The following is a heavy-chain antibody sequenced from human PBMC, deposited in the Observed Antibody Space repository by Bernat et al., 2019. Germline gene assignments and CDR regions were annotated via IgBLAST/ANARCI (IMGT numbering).Heavy chain of an antibody. D-gene: IGHD1-7*01. CDR1: GFTFSSYA. V-gene: IGHV3-23*01. Sequence: EVQLLESGGGLVQPGGSLRLSCAASGFTFSSYAMSWVRQAPGKGLEWVSAISGSGGSTYYADSVKGRFTISRDNSKNTLYFQMNSLRAEDTAVYYCTRVNRGLNWNYRDDYWGQGTLVTVSS. CDR2: ISGSGGST. CDR3: TRVNRGLNWNYRDDY. J-gene: IGHJ4*02.